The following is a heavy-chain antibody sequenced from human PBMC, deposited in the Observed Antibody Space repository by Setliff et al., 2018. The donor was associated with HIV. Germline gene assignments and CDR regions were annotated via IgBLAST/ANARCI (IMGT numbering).Heavy chain of an antibody. V-gene: IGHV3-48*04. J-gene: IGHJ4*02. CDR2: ITGGGDTI. D-gene: IGHD6-19*01. Sequence: GGSLRLSCAASGFTFSSYSMNWVRQAPGQGPEWVSYITGGGDTIYYADSVKGRFTMSRDNAKDSVYLQMNTLRVEDTAVYYCAREATPRHSSGWVYFDYWGQGMLVTVSS. CDR3: AREATPRHSSGWVYFDY. CDR1: GFTFSSYS.